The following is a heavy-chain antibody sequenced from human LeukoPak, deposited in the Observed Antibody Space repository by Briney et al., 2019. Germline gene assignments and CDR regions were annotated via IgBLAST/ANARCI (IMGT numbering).Heavy chain of an antibody. V-gene: IGHV6-1*01. Sequence: SQTLSLTCAISGDSVSSKSGAWNWIRQSPSRGLEWLGRTYYRSRWYNDYAVSVKSRIIINPDTSKNQFSLQLNSVTPEDTAVYYCAGTVAGSIDYWGQGTLVTVSS. CDR2: TYYRSRWYN. CDR1: GDSVSSKSGA. CDR3: AGTVAGSIDY. D-gene: IGHD6-19*01. J-gene: IGHJ4*02.